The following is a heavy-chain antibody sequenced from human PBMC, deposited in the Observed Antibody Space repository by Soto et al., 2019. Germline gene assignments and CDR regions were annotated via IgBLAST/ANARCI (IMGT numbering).Heavy chain of an antibody. V-gene: IGHV4-4*08. Sequence: QVQLQESGPGLVKPSETMSLTCTVSGVSLSNSYCSWARQPPGKGLEWIGHIWSSGSTNYNPSLRGRVTLSVDTSKNQVSLQLSSVTATDTAVYYCAKGGGSYTTGWYNDYWGQGTLVTVSS. CDR1: GVSLSNSY. D-gene: IGHD6-19*01. CDR2: IWSSGST. J-gene: IGHJ4*02. CDR3: AKGGGSYTTGWYNDY.